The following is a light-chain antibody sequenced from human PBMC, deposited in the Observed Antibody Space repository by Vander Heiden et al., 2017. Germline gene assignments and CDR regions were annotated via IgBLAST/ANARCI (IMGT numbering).Light chain of an antibody. CDR3: QTWGTGTQGVV. J-gene: IGLJ2*01. CDR2: LNSDGSH. CDR1: SGHRSYA. Sequence: QLVLTQSPSASASLGASVKLTCPLSSGHRSYAIAWHQQQPEKGPRYLMKLNSDGSHSKGDGIPDRFSGSSSGAERYLTISSLQSEDEADYYCQTWGTGTQGVVFGGGTKLTVL. V-gene: IGLV4-69*02.